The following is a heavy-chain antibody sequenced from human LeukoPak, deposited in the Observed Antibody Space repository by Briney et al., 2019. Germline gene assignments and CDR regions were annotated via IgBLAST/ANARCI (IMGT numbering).Heavy chain of an antibody. CDR2: IYPGDSDT. J-gene: IGHJ3*02. CDR3: AGARQHYYDSSGYYRFNDAFDI. CDR1: GYSFTSCW. V-gene: IGHV5-51*01. Sequence: GESLKISCKGSGYSFTSCWIGWVRQMPGKGLEWMGIIYPGDSDTRYSPSFQGQVTISADKSISTAYLQWSSLKASDTAMYYCAGARQHYYDSSGYYRFNDAFDIWGQGTMVTVSS. D-gene: IGHD3-22*01.